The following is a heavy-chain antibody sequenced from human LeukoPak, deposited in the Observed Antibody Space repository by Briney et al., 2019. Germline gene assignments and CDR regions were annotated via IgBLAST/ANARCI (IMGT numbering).Heavy chain of an antibody. CDR2: IYYSGST. Sequence: SETLSLTCTVSGGSISSSSYYWGWIRQPPGKGLEWIGSIYYSGSTYYNPSLKSRVTISVDTSKNQFSLKLSSVTAADTAVYYCAREYSSSWYPYYYYMDVWGKGTTVTVSS. CDR1: GGSISSSSYY. V-gene: IGHV4-39*07. CDR3: AREYSSSWYPYYYYMDV. J-gene: IGHJ6*03. D-gene: IGHD6-13*01.